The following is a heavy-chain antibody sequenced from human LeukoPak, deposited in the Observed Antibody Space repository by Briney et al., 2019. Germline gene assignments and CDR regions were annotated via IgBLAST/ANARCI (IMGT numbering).Heavy chain of an antibody. J-gene: IGHJ4*02. CDR3: ARGVYSGYDYVSDYFDY. D-gene: IGHD5-12*01. CDR2: ISSSSSYI. V-gene: IGHV3-21*01. CDR1: GFTFSSYS. Sequence: GGSLILSCAASGFTFSSYSMNWVRQAPGKGLEWVSSISSSSSYIYYADSVKGRFTISRDNAKNSLYLQMNSLRAEDTAVYYCARGVYSGYDYVSDYFDYWGQGTLVTVSS.